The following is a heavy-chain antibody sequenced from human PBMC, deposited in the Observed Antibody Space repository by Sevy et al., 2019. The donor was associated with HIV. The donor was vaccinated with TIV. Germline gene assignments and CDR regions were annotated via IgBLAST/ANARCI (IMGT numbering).Heavy chain of an antibody. D-gene: IGHD3-22*01. J-gene: IGHJ4*02. CDR1: GFTFTNAW. CDR2: IKRKTDGETT. V-gene: IGHV3-15*01. CDR3: TTTYYYDSRGYYGIDY. Sequence: GGSLRLSCAASGFTFTNAWMNWVRQTPGKGLEWVGRIKRKTDGETTDYAAPVKGRFTISRDDSKNTLYLQMNSLKTEDKAVYYCTTTYYYDSRGYYGIDYWGQGALVTVSS.